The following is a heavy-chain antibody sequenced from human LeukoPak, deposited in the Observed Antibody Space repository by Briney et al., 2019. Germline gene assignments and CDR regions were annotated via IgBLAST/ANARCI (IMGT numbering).Heavy chain of an antibody. D-gene: IGHD3-10*01. Sequence: GGSLRLSCAASGFTFSSYGMHWVRQAPGKGLEWVAVISYDGSNKYYADSVKGRFTISRDNSKSTVYLQMNSLRVEDAAVYYCSKDLTSDFGGDLDPWGQGTLVTVSS. CDR1: GFTFSSYG. V-gene: IGHV3-30*18. J-gene: IGHJ5*02. CDR3: SKDLTSDFGGDLDP. CDR2: ISYDGSNK.